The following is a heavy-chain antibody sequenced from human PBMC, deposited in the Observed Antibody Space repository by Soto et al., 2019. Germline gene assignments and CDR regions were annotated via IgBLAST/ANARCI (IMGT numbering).Heavy chain of an antibody. CDR3: ARDQSSITIFGGVAYYYYYGMDV. V-gene: IGHV1-18*01. J-gene: IGHJ6*02. CDR2: ISAYNGNT. Sequence: ASVKVSYKASGYTFPSYGISWVRQAPAQALEWMGWISAYNGNTNYAQKLQGRVTMTTDTSTSTAYMELRSLRSDDTAVYYGARDQSSITIFGGVAYYYYYGMDVWGQGTTVTVSS. CDR1: GYTFPSYG. D-gene: IGHD3-3*01.